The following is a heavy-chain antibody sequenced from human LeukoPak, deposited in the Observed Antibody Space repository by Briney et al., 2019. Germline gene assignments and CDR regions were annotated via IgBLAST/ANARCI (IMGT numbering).Heavy chain of an antibody. D-gene: IGHD3-16*01. CDR1: GGSFSGYY. V-gene: IGHV4-34*01. CDR2: TNHSGST. Sequence: PSETLSLTCAVYGGSFSGYYWSWIRQPPGKGLEWIGETNHSGSTNYNPSLKSRVTISVDTSKNQFSLKLSSVTAAGTAVYYCASGGGILNNNNWFDPWGQGTLVTVSS. J-gene: IGHJ5*02. CDR3: ASGGGILNNNNWFDP.